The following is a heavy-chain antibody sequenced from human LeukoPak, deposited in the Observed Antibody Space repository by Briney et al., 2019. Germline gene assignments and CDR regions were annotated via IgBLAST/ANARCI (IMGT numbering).Heavy chain of an antibody. V-gene: IGHV1-24*01. CDR2: FDPEHGET. D-gene: IGHD1-1*01. J-gene: IGHJ4*02. CDR3: ATGTTAGFDF. Sequence: ASVNVCCKVSGYTLTELSMHWVRQAPGKGLECMGGFDPEHGETIYAQKFQGRVTMTEDTSTDTAYMELSSLTSEDTAVYYCATGTTAGFDFWGQGTPVTVSS. CDR1: GYTLTELS.